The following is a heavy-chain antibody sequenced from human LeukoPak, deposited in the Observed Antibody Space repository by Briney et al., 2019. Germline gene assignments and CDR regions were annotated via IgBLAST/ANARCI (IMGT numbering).Heavy chain of an antibody. J-gene: IGHJ4*01. V-gene: IGHV4-39*01. CDR1: GGSISSSSYY. Sequence: PSETLSLTCTVSGGSISSSSYYWGWIRQPPGKGLGWVGSIHYSGRTYYHPSRKSRVTLSVDTSKNQFSLKLSSVTAADTAVYYCARVVEVDYVWGSYRSFDYWGQGTLVTVSS. D-gene: IGHD3-16*02. CDR2: IHYSGRT. CDR3: ARVVEVDYVWGSYRSFDY.